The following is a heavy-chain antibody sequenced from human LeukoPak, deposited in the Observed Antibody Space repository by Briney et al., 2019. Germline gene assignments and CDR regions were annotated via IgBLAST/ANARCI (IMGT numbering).Heavy chain of an antibody. V-gene: IGHV4-39*01. D-gene: IGHD3-3*01. CDR3: ASRRGLRFLEWLGNWFDP. J-gene: IGHJ5*02. Sequence: SETLSLTCTVSGGSISSSSYYWGWIRQPPGKGLEWIGSIYYSGSTYYNPSLMSRVTISVDTSKNQFSLKLSSVTAADTAVYYCASRRGLRFLEWLGNWFDPWGQGTLVTVSS. CDR2: IYYSGST. CDR1: GGSISSSSYY.